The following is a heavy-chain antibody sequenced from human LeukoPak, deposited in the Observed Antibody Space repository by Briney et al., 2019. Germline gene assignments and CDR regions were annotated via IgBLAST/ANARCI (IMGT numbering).Heavy chain of an antibody. V-gene: IGHV4-4*07. CDR2: IYISGNT. CDR3: ARNIGFSSPNYFDH. D-gene: IGHD3-10*01. J-gene: IGHJ4*02. Sequence: PSETLSLTCNVSGVSIRSYYWSWIRQPAGGGLEWIGRIYISGNTNYNPSLKSRVTMSLDTSKNQFSLNLNSVTAANTAVYYCARNIGFSSPNYFDHRGQG. CDR1: GVSIRSYY.